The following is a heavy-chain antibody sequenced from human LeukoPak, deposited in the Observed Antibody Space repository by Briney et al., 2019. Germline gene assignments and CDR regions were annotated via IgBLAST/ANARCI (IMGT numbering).Heavy chain of an antibody. CDR3: ARGYSSSWYGYYYYYYGMDV. V-gene: IGHV1-2*04. CDR2: TNPNSGGT. J-gene: IGHJ6*02. Sequence: GASVKVSCKVSGYSLTEVSMYWVRQAPGQWLEWMGGTNPNSGGTNYAQKLQGWVTMTRDTSISTAYMELSRLRSDDTAVYYCARGYSSSWYGYYYYYYGMDVWGQGTTVTVSS. CDR1: GYSLTEVS. D-gene: IGHD6-13*01.